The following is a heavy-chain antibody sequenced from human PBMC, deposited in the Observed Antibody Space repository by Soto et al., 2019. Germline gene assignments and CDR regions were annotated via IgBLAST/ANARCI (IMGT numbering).Heavy chain of an antibody. Sequence: QGQLVQSGAEVKTPGASVKVSCHASGYTFTDYGINWVRQAPGQGLEWLAWISTYNGKTHVSTVQGRLTLTTDTSTSTAYMDLRSLRSDDTAVYYCARGGWNYGPGAFDVWGQGTMVTVSS. J-gene: IGHJ3*01. CDR2: ISTYNGKT. D-gene: IGHD1-7*01. V-gene: IGHV1-18*04. CDR1: GYTFTDYG. CDR3: ARGGWNYGPGAFDV.